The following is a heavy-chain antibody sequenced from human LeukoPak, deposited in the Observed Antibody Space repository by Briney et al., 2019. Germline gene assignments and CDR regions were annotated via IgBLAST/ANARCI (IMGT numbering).Heavy chain of an antibody. V-gene: IGHV1-2*02. J-gene: IGHJ4*02. CDR2: IHPNSGGT. CDR3: ARAQSLTAPAGAFANS. Sequence: ALVKLSCKPSRYTFTRSFLKWVGGAAGHGFGWLGWIHPNSGGTYYTQRLHGRVTMTRDTSISTAYMELSSLRSDDTGVYYCARAQSLTAPAGAFANSWGQGTLVTVSS. D-gene: IGHD6-13*01. CDR1: RYTFTRSF.